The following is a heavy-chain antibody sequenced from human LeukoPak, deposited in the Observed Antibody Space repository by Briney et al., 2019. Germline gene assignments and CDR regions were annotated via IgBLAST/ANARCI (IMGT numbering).Heavy chain of an antibody. V-gene: IGHV1-2*02. CDR1: GYTFTGYY. Sequence: GASVKVSCKASGYTFTGYYMHWVRQAPGQGLEWMGWINPNSGGTNYAQKFQGRVTMTRDTSISTAYMELRSLRSDDAAVYYCARDLDTAMGNFDYWGQGTLVTVSS. J-gene: IGHJ4*02. D-gene: IGHD5-18*01. CDR3: ARDLDTAMGNFDY. CDR2: INPNSGGT.